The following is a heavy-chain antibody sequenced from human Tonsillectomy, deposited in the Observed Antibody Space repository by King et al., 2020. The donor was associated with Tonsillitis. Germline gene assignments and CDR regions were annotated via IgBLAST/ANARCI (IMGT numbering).Heavy chain of an antibody. CDR2: IKQDGSEK. D-gene: IGHD3-9*01. CDR3: ARIPHYDQPGYYRPFDF. V-gene: IGHV3-7*01. J-gene: IGHJ4*02. Sequence: VQLVESGGGLVQPGGSLRLSCVGSGFTLSDHWMSWVRQAPGKGMEWVANIKQDGSEKNYVDSVKGRFTISRANAKSSVSLQMSSLRAEDTAVYYCARIPHYDQPGYYRPFDFWGQGILVIVSS. CDR1: GFTLSDHW.